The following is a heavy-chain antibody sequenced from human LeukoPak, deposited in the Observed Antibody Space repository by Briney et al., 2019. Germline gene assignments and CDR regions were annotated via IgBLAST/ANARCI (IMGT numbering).Heavy chain of an antibody. CDR3: ASVLYSSSWNAFDI. Sequence: ASVKVSCKASGYTFTSYGISWVRQAPGQGLEWMGWISAYNGNTNYAQKLQGRVTMTTDTSTSTAYMELRSLRSEDTAVYYCASVLYSSSWNAFDIWGQGTMVTVSS. V-gene: IGHV1-18*01. D-gene: IGHD6-13*01. CDR2: ISAYNGNT. CDR1: GYTFTSYG. J-gene: IGHJ3*02.